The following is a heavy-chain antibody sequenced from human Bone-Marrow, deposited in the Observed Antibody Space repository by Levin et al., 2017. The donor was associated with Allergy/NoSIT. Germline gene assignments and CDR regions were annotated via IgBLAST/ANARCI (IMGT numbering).Heavy chain of an antibody. CDR2: ISAYNGNT. Sequence: ASVKVSCKASGYTFTSYGISWVRQAPGQGLEWMGWISAYNGNTNYAQKLQGRVTMTTDTSTSTAYMELRSLRSDDTAVYYCARTASGYSSSWYFVGWDYWGQGTLVTVSS. V-gene: IGHV1-18*01. CDR1: GYTFTSYG. D-gene: IGHD6-13*01. CDR3: ARTASGYSSSWYFVGWDY. J-gene: IGHJ4*02.